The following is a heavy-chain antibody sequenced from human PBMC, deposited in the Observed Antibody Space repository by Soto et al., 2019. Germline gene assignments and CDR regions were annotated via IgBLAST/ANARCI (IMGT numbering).Heavy chain of an antibody. CDR3: VKEGYMRSDWYGQFDY. D-gene: IGHD6-19*01. V-gene: IGHV5-51*01. J-gene: IGHJ4*02. CDR1: GYSFTSYW. CDR2: IYPGDSDT. Sequence: GESLKISCKGSGYSFTSYWIGWVRQMPGKGLEWMGIIYPGDSDTRYSPSFQGQVTISADKSISTAYLQWSSLKASDTALYYCVKEGYMRSDWYGQFDYWGQGALVTVSS.